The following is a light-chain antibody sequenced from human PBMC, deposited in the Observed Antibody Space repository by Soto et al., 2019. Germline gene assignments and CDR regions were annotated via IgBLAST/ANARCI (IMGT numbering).Light chain of an antibody. Sequence: EIVLTQSPGTLSLSPGERATLSCRASQSVSNNYLAWYQQKPGLAPRLLIYDASSRATGIPDRFSGSGSGTDFTLTISRLEPEDFAVYYCQQYGSSPQTFGQGTKVDIK. CDR2: DAS. CDR3: QQYGSSPQT. V-gene: IGKV3D-20*01. J-gene: IGKJ1*01. CDR1: QSVSNNY.